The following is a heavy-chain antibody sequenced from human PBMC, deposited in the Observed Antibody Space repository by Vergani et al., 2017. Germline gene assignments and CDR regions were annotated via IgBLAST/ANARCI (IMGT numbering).Heavy chain of an antibody. Sequence: QVQLQQWGAGLLKPSETLSLTCAVYGGSFSGYYWSWIRQPPGKGLEWIGEINHSGSTNYNPSLKSRVTISVDTSKNQFSLKLSSVTAADTAVYYCARAFSGFWSGGDAFDIWGQGTMVTVSS. J-gene: IGHJ3*02. CDR1: GGSFSGYY. CDR2: INHSGST. CDR3: ARAFSGFWSGGDAFDI. V-gene: IGHV4-34*01. D-gene: IGHD3-3*01.